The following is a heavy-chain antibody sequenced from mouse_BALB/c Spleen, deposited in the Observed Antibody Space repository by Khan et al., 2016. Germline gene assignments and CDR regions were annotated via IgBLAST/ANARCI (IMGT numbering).Heavy chain of an antibody. CDR2: IHPDTGYT. V-gene: IGHV1-4*02. CDR1: GYTFTTYT. J-gene: IGHJ4*01. D-gene: IGHD2-3*01. CDR3: ARDGGDY. Sequence: QVRLQQSSAELARPGASVKMSCKASGYTFTTYTLHWVKQRPGQGLEWIGYIHPDTGYTEYNQKFKDKTTLTADKSSSTAYMQLSRLKSDDSAVYYCARDGGDYWGQGTSVTVSS.